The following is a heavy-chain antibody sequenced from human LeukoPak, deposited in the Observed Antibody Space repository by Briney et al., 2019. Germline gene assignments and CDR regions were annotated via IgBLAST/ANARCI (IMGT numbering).Heavy chain of an antibody. CDR2: INHSGST. J-gene: IGHJ4*02. Sequence: KPAETLSLTCAVYGGSFSGYYWSWIRQPPGKGLEWIGEINHSGSTNYNQSLNSRVTISVDTSKNQFSLKLSSVTAADTAVYYCARGSRSDFWSGYYTRVLGYFDYWGQGTLVTVSS. V-gene: IGHV4-34*01. D-gene: IGHD3-3*01. CDR1: GGSFSGYY. CDR3: ARGSRSDFWSGYYTRVLGYFDY.